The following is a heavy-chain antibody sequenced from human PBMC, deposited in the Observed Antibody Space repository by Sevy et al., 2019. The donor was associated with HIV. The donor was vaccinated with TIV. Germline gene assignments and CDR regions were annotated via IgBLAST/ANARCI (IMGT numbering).Heavy chain of an antibody. V-gene: IGHV1-18*01. J-gene: IGHJ4*01. CDR3: ARAYYSGGRCYSLAY. CDR2: ISPHNGDT. Sequence: ASVKVSCKISGYTFSSYRITWVRHAPGQGLECMGWISPHNGDTNYAQKLQGRVTMITDTSTTTAYMELRNLRSDDTAVYYCARAYYSGGRCYSLAYWGQGTLVTVSS. CDR1: GYTFSSYR. D-gene: IGHD2-15*01.